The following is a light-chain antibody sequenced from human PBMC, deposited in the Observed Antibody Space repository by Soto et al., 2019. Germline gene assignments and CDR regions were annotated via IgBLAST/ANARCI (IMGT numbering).Light chain of an antibody. Sequence: EIVLTQSPGTLSLSPGERATLSCRASQSVSSSYLAWYQQKPGHAPRLLIYGASSRATGIPDRFSGSGSGTDFTLTISRLEPEDFAVYYCQQYNNWPWTVGQGTKVDIK. CDR1: QSVSSSY. V-gene: IGKV3-20*01. CDR2: GAS. CDR3: QQYNNWPWT. J-gene: IGKJ1*01.